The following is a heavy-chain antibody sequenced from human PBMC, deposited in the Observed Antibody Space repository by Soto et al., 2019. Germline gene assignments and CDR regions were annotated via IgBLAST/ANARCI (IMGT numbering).Heavy chain of an antibody. D-gene: IGHD2-2*01. CDR2: IWYDGRNK. Sequence: QVQLVESGGGVVQPGRSLRLSCAASGFTFSSYGMHWVRQAPGKGLEWVAVIWYDGRNKYYADSVKGRFTISRDNSKNTLYLQMNSLRAEDTAVYYCAINSVVADAFDIWGQGTMVTVSS. J-gene: IGHJ3*02. CDR1: GFTFSSYG. CDR3: AINSVVADAFDI. V-gene: IGHV3-33*01.